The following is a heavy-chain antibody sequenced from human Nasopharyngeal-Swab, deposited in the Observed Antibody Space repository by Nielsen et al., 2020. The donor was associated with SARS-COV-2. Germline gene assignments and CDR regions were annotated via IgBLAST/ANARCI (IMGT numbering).Heavy chain of an antibody. J-gene: IGHJ6*02. Sequence: GESLKISCAASGFTFSDYYMSWIRQAPGKGLEWVSYISSSGSTIYYADSVKGRFTISRDNSKNTLYLQMNSLRAEDTAVYYCAKDRATYYYYYGMDVWGQGTTVTVSS. CDR2: ISSSGSTI. CDR3: AKDRATYYYYYGMDV. D-gene: IGHD3-10*01. CDR1: GFTFSDYY. V-gene: IGHV3-11*04.